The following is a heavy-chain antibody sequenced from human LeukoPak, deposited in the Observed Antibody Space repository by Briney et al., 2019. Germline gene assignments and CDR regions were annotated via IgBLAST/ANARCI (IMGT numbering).Heavy chain of an antibody. V-gene: IGHV1-8*01. Sequence: ASVKVSRKASGYTFTSYDINWVRQATGQGLEWMGWMNPNSGNTGYAQKFQGRVTMTRNTSISTAYMELSSLRSEDTAVYYCARLRGYNWNYARFYFDYWGQGTLVTVSS. J-gene: IGHJ4*02. CDR3: ARLRGYNWNYARFYFDY. D-gene: IGHD1-7*01. CDR1: GYTFTSYD. CDR2: MNPNSGNT.